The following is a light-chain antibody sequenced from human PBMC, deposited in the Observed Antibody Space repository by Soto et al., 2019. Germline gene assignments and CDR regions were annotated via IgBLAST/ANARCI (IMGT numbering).Light chain of an antibody. CDR3: CSYAGSSTFE. Sequence: QSALTQPASVSGSPGQSITISCTGTSSDVGCYNLVSWYQQHPGKAPKLMIYEGSKRPSGVSNLFSGSKSGNTASLTISGLQAEDEADYYCCSYAGSSTFEFGGGTKLTVL. J-gene: IGLJ3*02. CDR2: EGS. V-gene: IGLV2-23*03. CDR1: SSDVGCYNL.